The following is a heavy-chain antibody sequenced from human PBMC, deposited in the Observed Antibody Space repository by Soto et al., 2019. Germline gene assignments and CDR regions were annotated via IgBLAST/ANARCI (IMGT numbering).Heavy chain of an antibody. Sequence: PGGSLSLSCAASGFSFSDSYMSWIRQAPGKGLEWVSYISSSGTYTYYADSVKGRFTISRDNARDSLYLQINSLRAEDTAVYYCAKDHNPPYYHGSGPYYGMDVWGQGTTVTVSS. D-gene: IGHD3-10*01. V-gene: IGHV3-11*05. CDR3: AKDHNPPYYHGSGPYYGMDV. CDR1: GFSFSDSY. CDR2: ISSSGTYT. J-gene: IGHJ6*02.